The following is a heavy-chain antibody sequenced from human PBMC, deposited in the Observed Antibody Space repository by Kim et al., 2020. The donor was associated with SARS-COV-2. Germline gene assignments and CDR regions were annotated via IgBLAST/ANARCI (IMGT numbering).Heavy chain of an antibody. CDR3: ARDLDYYDSSGYYGGQIY. D-gene: IGHD3-22*01. CDR1: GFTFSSYS. Sequence: GGSLRLSCAASGFTFSSYSMNWVRQAPGKGLEWVSSISSSSSYIYYADSVNGRFTISRDNAKNSLYLQMNSLRAEDTAVYYCARDLDYYDSSGYYGGQIYWGQGTLVTVSS. J-gene: IGHJ4*02. CDR2: ISSSSSYI. V-gene: IGHV3-21*01.